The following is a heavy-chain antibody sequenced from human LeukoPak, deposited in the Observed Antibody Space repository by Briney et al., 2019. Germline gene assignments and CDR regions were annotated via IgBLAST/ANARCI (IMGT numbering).Heavy chain of an antibody. CDR1: GFTFSNYA. J-gene: IGHJ4*02. D-gene: IGHD1-26*01. Sequence: GGSLRLSCAASGFTFSNYAMNWVRQAPGKGLEWVSRINIDGSNTNYADSVKGRFTISRDNAKNTLYLQMDSLRAEDTAVYYCARSLGGAYDYWGQGTLVTVSS. CDR3: ARSLGGAYDY. CDR2: INIDGSNT. V-gene: IGHV3-74*01.